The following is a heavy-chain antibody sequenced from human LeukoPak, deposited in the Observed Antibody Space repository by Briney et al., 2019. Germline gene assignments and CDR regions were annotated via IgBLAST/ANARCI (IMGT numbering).Heavy chain of an antibody. J-gene: IGHJ6*02. CDR1: GGSISSSNW. V-gene: IGHV4-4*02. CDR3: ARGTTGYCSGGSCYNYYYYGMDV. D-gene: IGHD2-15*01. Sequence: SETLSLTCAVSGGSISSSNWWSWVRQPPGKGLEWIGEINHSGSTNYNPSLKSRVTISVDTSKNQFSLKLSSVTAADTAVYYCARGTTGYCSGGSCYNYYYYGMDVWGQGTTVTVSS. CDR2: INHSGST.